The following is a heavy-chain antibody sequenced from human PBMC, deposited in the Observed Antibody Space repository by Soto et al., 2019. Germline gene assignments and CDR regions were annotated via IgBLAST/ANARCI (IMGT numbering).Heavy chain of an antibody. J-gene: IGHJ3*02. D-gene: IGHD2-15*01. Sequence: PGGSLRLSCVGTGFTFRGSTMHWVRQAPGKGLEWVAVISYDGSNKYYADSVKGRFTISRDNSKNTLYLQMNSLRAEDTAVYYCARDVYGGNVDAFDIWGHGTMVTVSS. CDR1: GFTFRGST. CDR2: ISYDGSNK. V-gene: IGHV3-30-3*01. CDR3: ARDVYGGNVDAFDI.